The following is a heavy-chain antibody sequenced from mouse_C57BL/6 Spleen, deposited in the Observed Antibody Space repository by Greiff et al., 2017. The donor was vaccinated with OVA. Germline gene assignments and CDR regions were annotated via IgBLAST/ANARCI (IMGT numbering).Heavy chain of an antibody. CDR1: GYTFTSYW. J-gene: IGHJ1*03. V-gene: IGHV1-55*01. CDR2: IYPGSGST. Sequence: VKLQQPGAELVKPGASVKMSCKASGYTFTSYWITWVKQRPGQGLEWIGDIYPGSGSTNYNEKFKSKATLTVDTSSSTAYMQLSSLTSEDSAVYYCARRGSSYGWYFDVWGTGTTVTVSS. D-gene: IGHD1-1*01. CDR3: ARRGSSYGWYFDV.